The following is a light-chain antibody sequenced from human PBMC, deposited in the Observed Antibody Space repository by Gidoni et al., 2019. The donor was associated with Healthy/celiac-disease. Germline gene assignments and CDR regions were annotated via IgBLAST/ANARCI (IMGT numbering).Light chain of an antibody. CDR3: QQYGSSPDT. CDR1: QCVSSSY. J-gene: IGKJ2*01. CDR2: GAS. Sequence: EIVLTQSPGTLSFSPGERATLPCRSSQCVSSSYLAWYQQKPGQAPRLLIYGASSRATGIPDRFSGSGSGTDFTLTISRLEPEDFAVYYCQQYGSSPDTFGQGTKLEIK. V-gene: IGKV3-20*01.